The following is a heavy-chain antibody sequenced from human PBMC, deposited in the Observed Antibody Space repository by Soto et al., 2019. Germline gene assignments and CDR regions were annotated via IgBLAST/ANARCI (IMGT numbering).Heavy chain of an antibody. D-gene: IGHD6-19*01. CDR3: AKGERSGVRRGVFEL. CDR2: VFASGSA. CDR1: GDSISNHY. V-gene: IGHV4-4*08. J-gene: IGHJ3*01. Sequence: QLQETGPGLVKSSETLSLTCSVSGDSISNHYWSWIRQSPGKGLEWIGYVFASGSADINPSLDSRVTTSLDPSKNKSSLKLSSVTAADTAVYFCAKGERSGVRRGVFELWGQGTLVAVSS.